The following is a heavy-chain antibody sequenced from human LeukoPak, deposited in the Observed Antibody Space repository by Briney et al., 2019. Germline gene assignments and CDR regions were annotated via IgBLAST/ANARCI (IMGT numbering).Heavy chain of an antibody. V-gene: IGHV3-30*18. CDR3: AKGRAYYDSSGYYLTENAFDI. CDR2: ISYDGSNK. J-gene: IGHJ3*02. D-gene: IGHD3-22*01. Sequence: PGGSLRLSCAASGFTFSSYGMHWVRQAPGKGLEWVAVISYDGSNKYYADSVKGRFTISRDNSKNTLYLQMNSLRAEDMAVYYCAKGRAYYDSSGYYLTENAFDIWGQGTMVTVSS. CDR1: GFTFSSYG.